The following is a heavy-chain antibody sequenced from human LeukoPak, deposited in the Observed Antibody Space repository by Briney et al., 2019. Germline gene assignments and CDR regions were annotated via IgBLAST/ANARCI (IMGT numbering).Heavy chain of an antibody. J-gene: IGHJ4*02. Sequence: ASVKVSCKASGYTFISYGISWVRQAPGQGLEWMGWISAYNGNTNYAQKLQGRVTMTTDTSTSTAYMELRSLRSDDTAVYYCARDSPPYSSGWYQGYYFDYWGQGTLVTVSS. D-gene: IGHD6-19*01. CDR2: ISAYNGNT. V-gene: IGHV1-18*01. CDR1: GYTFISYG. CDR3: ARDSPPYSSGWYQGYYFDY.